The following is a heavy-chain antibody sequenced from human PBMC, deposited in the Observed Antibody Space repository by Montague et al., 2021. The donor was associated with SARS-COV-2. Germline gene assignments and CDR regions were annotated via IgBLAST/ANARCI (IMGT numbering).Heavy chain of an antibody. CDR1: GDSISTYY. CDR3: ARGGATYYYDTSGYVNAFDT. V-gene: IGHV4-59*01. J-gene: IGHJ3*02. Sequence: SETLSLTCTVSGDSISTYYWSWIRQPPGKGLGWIGYIYYNGYTNYNPSLKSRVTISVDTSKNQFSLRLSSVTAVDTAVYFCARGGATYYYDTSGYVNAFDTWGQGTMVTVSS. CDR2: IYYNGYT. D-gene: IGHD3-22*01.